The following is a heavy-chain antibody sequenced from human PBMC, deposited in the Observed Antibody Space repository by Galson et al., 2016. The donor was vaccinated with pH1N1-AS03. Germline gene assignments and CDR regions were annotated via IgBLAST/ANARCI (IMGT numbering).Heavy chain of an antibody. Sequence: PALVKPTQTLTLTCTFSGFSLSTSGVGVGWIRQPPGKALEWLALISWVDDKRYSPSLKSRLTITQDTSQNQVVLTMTNMDPVDTATYYCAHGYYENRADWFDPWGQGTLVTVSS. V-gene: IGHV2-5*02. CDR2: ISWVDDK. D-gene: IGHD3-22*01. CDR1: GFSLSTSGVG. J-gene: IGHJ5*02. CDR3: AHGYYENRADWFDP.